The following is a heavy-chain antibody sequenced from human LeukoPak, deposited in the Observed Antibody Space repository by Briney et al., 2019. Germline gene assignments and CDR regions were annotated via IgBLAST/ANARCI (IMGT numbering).Heavy chain of an antibody. Sequence: PGGSLRLSCAASGFTFSLYSMNWDRQAPGKGLEWVSYISSSSSTIHYEDSVKGRFTISRDNAKNSLYLQMNSLRDEDTAVYYCARDLSGSYPFDYWGQGTLVTVSS. CDR2: ISSSSSTI. CDR1: GFTFSLYS. J-gene: IGHJ4*02. CDR3: ARDLSGSYPFDY. D-gene: IGHD1-26*01. V-gene: IGHV3-48*02.